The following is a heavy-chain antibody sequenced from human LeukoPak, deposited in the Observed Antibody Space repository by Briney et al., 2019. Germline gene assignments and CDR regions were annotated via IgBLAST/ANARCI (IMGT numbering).Heavy chain of an antibody. D-gene: IGHD2-8*01. CDR1: GGSISSSSYY. CDR3: ARVSTNGVHFDY. CDR2: INHSGST. Sequence: SETLSLTCTVSGGSISSSSYYWSWIRQPPGKGLEWIGEINHSGSTNYNPSLKSRVTISVDTSKNQFSLKLSSVTAADTAVYYCARVSTNGVHFDYWGQGTLVTVSS. V-gene: IGHV4-39*07. J-gene: IGHJ4*02.